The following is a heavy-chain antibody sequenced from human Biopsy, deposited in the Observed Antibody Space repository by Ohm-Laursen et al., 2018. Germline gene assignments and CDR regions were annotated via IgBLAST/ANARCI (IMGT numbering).Heavy chain of an antibody. Sequence: SETLSLTCTVSGGSISSYYWTWIRQPPGKGLEWIGRLFTSGTTNYSPSLNNRVTMSVDTSKNQFSLRLTSVTAADTAVYYCVRGGSGSFPFDYWGPGTLVTVSS. V-gene: IGHV4-4*07. CDR3: VRGGSGSFPFDY. CDR1: GGSISSYY. D-gene: IGHD3-10*01. CDR2: LFTSGTT. J-gene: IGHJ4*02.